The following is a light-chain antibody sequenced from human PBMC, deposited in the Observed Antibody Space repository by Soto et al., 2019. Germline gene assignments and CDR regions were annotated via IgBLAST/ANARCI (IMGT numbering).Light chain of an antibody. CDR1: SSDVGGYNY. CDR3: SSYTSSIL. V-gene: IGLV2-14*01. Sequence: QSALTQPASVSGSAGLSITISCTGASSDVGGYNYVSWYQQHPGKAPKLMIYDVSNRPSGVSNRFSGSKSGNTASLTISGLQAEHEADYYCSSYTSSILFGGGTKVTV. J-gene: IGLJ2*01. CDR2: DVS.